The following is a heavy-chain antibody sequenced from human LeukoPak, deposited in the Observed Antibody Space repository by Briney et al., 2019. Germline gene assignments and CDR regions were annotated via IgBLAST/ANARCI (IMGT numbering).Heavy chain of an antibody. D-gene: IGHD2-2*02. CDR1: GGSFSGYY. CDR2: INHSGST. Sequence: SETLSLTCAVYGGSFSGYYRSWIRQPPGKGLEWIGEINHSGSTNYNPSLKSRVTISVDTSKNQFSLKLSSVTAADTAVYYCARVGYCSSTSCYRGKKYNWFDPWGQGTLVTVSS. V-gene: IGHV4-34*01. J-gene: IGHJ5*02. CDR3: ARVGYCSSTSCYRGKKYNWFDP.